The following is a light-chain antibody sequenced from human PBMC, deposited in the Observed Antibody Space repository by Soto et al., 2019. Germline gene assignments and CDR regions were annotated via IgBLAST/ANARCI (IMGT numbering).Light chain of an antibody. CDR1: QSVRSN. Sequence: EIVVTQSPATLSVSPVGAATLSCRASQSVRSNLAWYQQKRGQAPRLLIYDASTRATGILARFSGSGSGTEFTLTISSLQSEDCAVYYCQQYDNWPPITFGQGTRLEIK. J-gene: IGKJ5*01. CDR2: DAS. V-gene: IGKV3-15*01. CDR3: QQYDNWPPIT.